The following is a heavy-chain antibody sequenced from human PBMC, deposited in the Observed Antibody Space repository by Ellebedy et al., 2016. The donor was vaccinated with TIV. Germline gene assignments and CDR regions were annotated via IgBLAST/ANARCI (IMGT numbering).Heavy chain of an antibody. V-gene: IGHV3-23*01. Sequence: GGSLRLSCAASGFTFSSYAMNWVRQAPGKGLEWVSAITDSGASTYYIDSVKGRFTISRDNSKNTLYLQMNSLRAEDTAIYYCAKGQGGDKRYWGQGTLVTVSS. CDR1: GFTFSSYA. J-gene: IGHJ4*02. CDR3: AKGQGGDKRY. CDR2: ITDSGAST. D-gene: IGHD2-21*01.